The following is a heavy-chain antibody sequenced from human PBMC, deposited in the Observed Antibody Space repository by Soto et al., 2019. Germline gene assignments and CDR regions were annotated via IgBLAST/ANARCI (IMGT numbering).Heavy chain of an antibody. CDR2: IYYSGNT. CDR3: AREGGESSDGLYYFDS. CDR1: GGSTSSDNY. Sequence: SETLSLTCTVSGGSTSSDNYWSWIRQPPGKGLEWIGHIYYSGNTDYNPSLKSRLAISIDTSKNQFSLKLSPVTAADTAVYFCAREGGESSDGLYYFDSWGQGSLVTVSS. V-gene: IGHV4-30-4*01. J-gene: IGHJ4*02. D-gene: IGHD3-16*01.